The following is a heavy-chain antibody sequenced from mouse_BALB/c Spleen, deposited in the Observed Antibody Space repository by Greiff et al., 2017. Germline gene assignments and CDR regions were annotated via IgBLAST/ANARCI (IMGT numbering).Heavy chain of an antibody. D-gene: IGHD1-1*01. CDR1: GFTFTDYY. CDR2: IRNKANGYTT. V-gene: IGHV7-3*02. J-gene: IGHJ2*01. CDR3: ARDMRGSSYFDY. Sequence: EVKVVESGGGLVQPGGSLRLSCATSGFTFTDYYMSWVRQPPGKALEWLGFIRNKANGYTTEYSASVKGRFTISRDNSQSILYLQMNTLRAEDSATYYCARDMRGSSYFDYWGQGTTLTVSS.